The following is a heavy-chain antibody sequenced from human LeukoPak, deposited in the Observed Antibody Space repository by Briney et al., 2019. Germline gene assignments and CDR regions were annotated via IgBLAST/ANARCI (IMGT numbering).Heavy chain of an antibody. J-gene: IGHJ5*02. CDR1: GGSISSGGYY. Sequence: PSETLSLTCTVSGGSISSGGYYWSWIRQHPGKGLEWIGRIYTSGSTNYNPSLKSRVTMSVDTSKNQFSLKLSSVTAADTAVYYCARCSVTVVNWFDPWGQGTLVTVSS. CDR3: ARCSVTVVNWFDP. CDR2: IYTSGST. D-gene: IGHD4-23*01. V-gene: IGHV4-61*02.